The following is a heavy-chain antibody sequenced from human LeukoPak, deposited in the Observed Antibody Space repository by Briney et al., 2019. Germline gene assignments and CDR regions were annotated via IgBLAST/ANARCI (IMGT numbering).Heavy chain of an antibody. CDR2: SYYSGST. Sequence: SETLSLTCAVSGGSISSGGYSWSWLRQPPGTGLEWLGYSYYSGSTYYNPSLKNRLTISVYTSKNQFSLKLSSVTAADTAVYYCARDGYSSSSAKNWFDPWGQGTLVTVSS. V-gene: IGHV4-30-4*07. J-gene: IGHJ5*02. CDR3: ARDGYSSSSAKNWFDP. CDR1: GGSISSGGYS. D-gene: IGHD6-6*01.